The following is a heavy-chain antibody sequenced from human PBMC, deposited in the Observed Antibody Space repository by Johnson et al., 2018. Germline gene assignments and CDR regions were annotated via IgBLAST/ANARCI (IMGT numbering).Heavy chain of an antibody. CDR1: GFTFSSYG. D-gene: IGHD3-10*01. V-gene: IGHV3-33*01. CDR2: IWYDGSNK. J-gene: IGHJ3*02. Sequence: QVQLVQSGGGVVQPGRSLRLSCAASGFTFSSYGMHWVRQAPGKGLEWVAVIWYDGSNKYYAASVKGRFTFSRDNSKNTLYLQMNSLRAEDTAVYYRACHLGFGSDAFDIWGQGTMVTVSS. CDR3: ACHLGFGSDAFDI.